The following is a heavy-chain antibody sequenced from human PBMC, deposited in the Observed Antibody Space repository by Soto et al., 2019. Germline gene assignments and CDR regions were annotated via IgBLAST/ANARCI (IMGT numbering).Heavy chain of an antibody. CDR2: ISYGGSNK. D-gene: IGHD5-12*01. CDR3: ARTKATKLVDGMDV. V-gene: IGHV3-30-3*01. Sequence: GGSLRLSCAASGFTFSSYAMHWVRQAPGKGLEWVAVISYGGSNKYYADSVKGRFTISRDNSKNTLYLQMNSLRAEDTAVYYCARTKATKLVDGMDVWGQGTTVTVSS. CDR1: GFTFSSYA. J-gene: IGHJ6*02.